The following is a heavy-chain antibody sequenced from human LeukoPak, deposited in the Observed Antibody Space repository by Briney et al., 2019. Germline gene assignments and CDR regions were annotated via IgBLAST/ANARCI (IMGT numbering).Heavy chain of an antibody. CDR1: GGSFSVYY. J-gene: IGHJ4*02. D-gene: IGHD3-10*01. CDR2: INHSGST. CDR3: ARSSSGYYFDY. V-gene: IGHV4-34*01. Sequence: SETLSLTCAVYGGSFSVYYGSWIRQPPGKGLEWIGEINHSGSTNYNPSLKSRVTISVDTSKNQFSLKLSSVTAADTAVYYCARSSSGYYFDYWGQGTLVTVSS.